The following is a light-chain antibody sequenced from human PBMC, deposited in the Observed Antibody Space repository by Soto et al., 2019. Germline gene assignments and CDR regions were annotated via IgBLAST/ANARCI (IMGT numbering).Light chain of an antibody. CDR2: GAS. Sequence: EIMMTQSPATLSVSPGERATFSCRASQSVSSNLAWYQQKAGQAPRLLIYGASARATGIPARFSGSGSGTEFTLSISSLQSEDFAVYYCHQYNQWPLWTFGQGTKVEI. V-gene: IGKV3-15*01. J-gene: IGKJ1*01. CDR1: QSVSSN. CDR3: HQYNQWPLWT.